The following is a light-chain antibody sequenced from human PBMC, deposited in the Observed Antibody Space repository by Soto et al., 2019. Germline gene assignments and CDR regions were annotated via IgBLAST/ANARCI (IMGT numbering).Light chain of an antibody. CDR3: HQYGGSPGT. CDR1: QSVSSSY. J-gene: IGKJ1*01. Sequence: IGLTLSPGALSLSQEERATLSCMTSQSVSSSYLAWYQQKPGQAPRLLIYGASSRATGIPDRFSGSGSGTDFTLTISRLEPEDFAVYYCHQYGGSPGTLGQGTKVDIK. CDR2: GAS. V-gene: IGKV3-20*01.